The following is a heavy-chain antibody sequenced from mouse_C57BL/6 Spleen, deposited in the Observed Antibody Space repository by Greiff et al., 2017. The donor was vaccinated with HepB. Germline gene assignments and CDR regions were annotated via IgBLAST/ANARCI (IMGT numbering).Heavy chain of an antibody. CDR2: ISSGGDYI. CDR3: RSLRFRYFDV. D-gene: IGHD1-1*01. V-gene: IGHV5-9-1*02. CDR1: GFTFSSYA. Sequence: EVHLVESGEGLVKPGGSLKLSCAASGFTFSSYAMSWVRQTPEKRLEWVAYISSGGDYIYYADTMKGRFTISRDNTRNTLYLQMSSLKSEDTSMYYCRSLRFRYFDVWGTGTTVTVSS. J-gene: IGHJ1*03.